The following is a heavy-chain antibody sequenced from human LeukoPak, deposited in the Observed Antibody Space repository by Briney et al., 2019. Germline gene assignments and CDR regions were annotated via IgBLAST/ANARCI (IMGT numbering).Heavy chain of an antibody. CDR3: ARDKMDDFWSGIRLEVGYYFDY. V-gene: IGHV3-21*01. Sequence: GGSLRLSCAASGFTFSSYSMNWVRQAPGKALEWVSSISSSSSYIYYADSVKGRFTISRDNAKNSLYLQMNSLRAEDTAVYYCARDKMDDFWSGIRLEVGYYFDYWGQGTLVTVSS. CDR2: ISSSSSYI. D-gene: IGHD3-3*01. CDR1: GFTFSSYS. J-gene: IGHJ4*02.